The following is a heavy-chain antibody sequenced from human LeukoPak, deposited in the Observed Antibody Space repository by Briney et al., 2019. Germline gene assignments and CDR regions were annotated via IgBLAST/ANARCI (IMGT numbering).Heavy chain of an antibody. CDR3: ARAGITGAFDI. CDR1: GGSISSYY. J-gene: IGHJ3*02. Sequence: SETLSLTCTVSGGSISSYYWNWIRQPPGKGLEWIGYIHYNGATNYNPSLKSRVSISVDTSMNQLSLKLSSVTAADAAVYYCARAGITGAFDIWGQGTMVTVSS. CDR2: IHYNGAT. V-gene: IGHV4-59*01. D-gene: IGHD2-8*02.